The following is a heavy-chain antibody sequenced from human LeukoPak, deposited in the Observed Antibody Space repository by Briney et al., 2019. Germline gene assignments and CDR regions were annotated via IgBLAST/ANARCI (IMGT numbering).Heavy chain of an antibody. CDR2: IYAGDSSI. D-gene: IGHD3-16*01. CDR3: ARHSCYDS. Sequence: GEPLKISCKGSGFTFSTYSFAWVRQMPGKGLEWMGVIYAGDSSIRYSPSFQGQVTISVDKSISTVYLQWSSLKASDSAIYYCARHSCYDSWGQGTLVTVSS. V-gene: IGHV5-51*01. CDR1: GFTFSTYS. J-gene: IGHJ4*02.